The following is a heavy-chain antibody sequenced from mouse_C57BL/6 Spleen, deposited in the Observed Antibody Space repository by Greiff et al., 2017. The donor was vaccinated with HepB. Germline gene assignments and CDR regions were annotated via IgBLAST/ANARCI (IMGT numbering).Heavy chain of an antibody. J-gene: IGHJ1*03. D-gene: IGHD2-3*01. CDR3: ARSGDGYYFWYFDV. CDR1: GFNIKDYH. Sequence: VQLKESGAELVKPGASVKLSRTASGFNIKDYHMHWVKQRTEQGLEWIGRFDPEDGETKYGPKFQGKATITADTSSNTAYLQLSSLTSEDTAVYYCARSGDGYYFWYFDVWGTGTTVTVSS. V-gene: IGHV14-2*01. CDR2: FDPEDGET.